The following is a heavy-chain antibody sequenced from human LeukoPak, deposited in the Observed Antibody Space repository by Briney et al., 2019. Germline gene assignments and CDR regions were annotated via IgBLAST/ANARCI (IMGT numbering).Heavy chain of an antibody. Sequence: SETLSLTCTVSGYSISSGYYWGWIRQPPGKGLEWIGSIYHSGSTYYNPSLKSRVTISVDTSKNQFSLKLSSVTAADTAVYYCARDNYVGSSDYWGQGTLVTVSS. CDR2: IYHSGST. V-gene: IGHV4-38-2*02. CDR3: ARDNYVGSSDY. J-gene: IGHJ4*02. D-gene: IGHD6-6*01. CDR1: GYSISSGYY.